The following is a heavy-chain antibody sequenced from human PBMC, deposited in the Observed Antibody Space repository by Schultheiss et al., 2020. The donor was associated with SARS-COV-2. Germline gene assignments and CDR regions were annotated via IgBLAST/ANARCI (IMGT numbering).Heavy chain of an antibody. CDR1: GFTFSNYA. D-gene: IGHD3-22*01. CDR2: TKSRTDGGTT. Sequence: GGSLRLSCAASGFTFSNYAMSWVRQAPGKGLEWVGRTKSRTDGGTTDYAAPVKGRFTISRDDSKNTLYLQMNSLKTEDTAVYYCTTLISHYYDSSGYYYVSANVDYWGQGTLVTVSS. V-gene: IGHV3-15*01. J-gene: IGHJ4*02. CDR3: TTLISHYYDSSGYYYVSANVDY.